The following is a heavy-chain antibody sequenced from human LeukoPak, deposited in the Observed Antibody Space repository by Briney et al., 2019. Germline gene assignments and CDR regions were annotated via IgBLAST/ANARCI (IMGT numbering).Heavy chain of an antibody. CDR2: IYSGGST. Sequence: GGSLRLSCAASGFTVSSNYMSWVRQAPGKGLEWVSVIYSGGSTYYADSMKGRFTISRDNSKNTLYLQMNSLRAEDTAVYYCVKAYKGYSSSSVDYWGQGTLVTVSS. D-gene: IGHD6-6*01. J-gene: IGHJ4*02. V-gene: IGHV3-53*01. CDR1: GFTVSSNY. CDR3: VKAYKGYSSSSVDY.